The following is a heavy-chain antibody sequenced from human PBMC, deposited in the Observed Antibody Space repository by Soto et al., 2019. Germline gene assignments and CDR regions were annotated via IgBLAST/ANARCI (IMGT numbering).Heavy chain of an antibody. J-gene: IGHJ4*02. CDR3: ARTPQLDPGTLSY. CDR1: GGSISSGGYY. D-gene: IGHD1-1*01. V-gene: IGHV4-31*03. CDR2: IYYSGTT. Sequence: QVQLQESGPGLVKPSQTLSLTCTVSGGSISSGGYYWSWLRQHPGKRMEWIGDIYYSGTTYYNPSLKSRVTLPVDTSKNHFSLKLSSVTAADTAVYYCARTPQLDPGTLSYWGRGTLVTVSS.